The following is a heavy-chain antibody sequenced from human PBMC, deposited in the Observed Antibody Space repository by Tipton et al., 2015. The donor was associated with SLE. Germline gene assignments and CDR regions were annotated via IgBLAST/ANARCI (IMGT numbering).Heavy chain of an antibody. CDR3: ARDPTGVVERDYFDY. D-gene: IGHD2-15*01. J-gene: IGHJ4*02. Sequence: SLRLSCAASGFTVSSNYMSWVRQAPGKGLGWVSVIYSGGSTYYADSVKGRFTISRDNSKNTLYLQMNSLRAEDTAVYYCARDPTGVVERDYFDYWGQGTLVTVSS. CDR2: IYSGGST. CDR1: GFTVSSNY. V-gene: IGHV3-53*01.